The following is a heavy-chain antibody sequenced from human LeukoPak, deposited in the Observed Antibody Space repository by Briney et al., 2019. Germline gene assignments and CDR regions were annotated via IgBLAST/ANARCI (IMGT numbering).Heavy chain of an antibody. CDR2: INPNSGGT. CDR1: GYTFTGYY. CDR3: ARAAYCSSTSCPIGPY. J-gene: IGHJ4*02. Sequence: GASVKVSFKASGYTFTGYYMHWVRQASGQGLEWMGWINPNSGGTNYAQKFQGRVTMTRDTSISTAYMELSRLRSDDTAVYYCARAAYCSSTSCPIGPYWGQGTLVTVSS. D-gene: IGHD2-2*01. V-gene: IGHV1-2*02.